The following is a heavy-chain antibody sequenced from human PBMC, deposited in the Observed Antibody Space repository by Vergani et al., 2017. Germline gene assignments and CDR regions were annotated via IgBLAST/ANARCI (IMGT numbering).Heavy chain of an antibody. D-gene: IGHD3-3*01. V-gene: IGHV3-48*03. CDR1: GFTFSSYA. CDR3: ARQNYDFWSGTLNY. Sequence: EVQLLESGGGLVQPGGSLRLSCAASGFTFSSYAMSWVRQAPGKGLEWVSYISSSGSTIYYADSVKGRFTISRDNAKNSLYLQMNSLRAEDTAVYYCARQNYDFWSGTLNYWGQGTLVTVSS. J-gene: IGHJ4*02. CDR2: ISSSGSTI.